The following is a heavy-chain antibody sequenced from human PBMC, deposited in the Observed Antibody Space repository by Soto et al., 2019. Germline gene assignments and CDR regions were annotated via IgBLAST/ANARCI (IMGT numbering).Heavy chain of an antibody. Sequence: QVQLRESGPGLVKSSETLSLTCTVSGGSISTYYWSWVRQPPGKGLEWIGYIYYSGTATYNPSLRSRVTISVATSKTQFSLRLSSVTASDTAVYYCARGDGIQLGSLAGRYYYHKMDVWGQGTTVTVYS. CDR2: IYYSGTA. D-gene: IGHD1-1*01. V-gene: IGHV4-59*01. J-gene: IGHJ6*02. CDR3: ARGDGIQLGSLAGRYYYHKMDV. CDR1: GGSISTYY.